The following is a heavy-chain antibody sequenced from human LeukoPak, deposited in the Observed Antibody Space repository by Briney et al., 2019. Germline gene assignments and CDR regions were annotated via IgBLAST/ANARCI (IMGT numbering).Heavy chain of an antibody. J-gene: IGHJ2*01. CDR2: ISAYNGNT. CDR1: GYTLTSYG. V-gene: IGHV1-18*01. CDR3: ARDRGSGDWYFDL. Sequence: ASVKVSCXASGYTLTSYGISWVGQAPGQGLERMGWISAYNGNTNYAQKLQGRVTMTTDTSTSTAYMELRSLRSDDTAVYYCARDRGSGDWYFDLWGPGTLVTVSS. D-gene: IGHD2-8*02.